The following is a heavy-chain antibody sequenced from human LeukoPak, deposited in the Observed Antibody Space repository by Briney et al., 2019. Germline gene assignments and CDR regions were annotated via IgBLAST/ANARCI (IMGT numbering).Heavy chain of an antibody. J-gene: IGHJ4*02. CDR1: GNYW. V-gene: IGHV3-74*01. Sequence: GGSLRLTCAASGNYWMHWVRQAPGKGLVWVSHINSDGSWTSYADSVKGRFTISKDNAKNTVYLQMNSLRAEDTAVYYCVSFYETYWGRGTLVTVSS. D-gene: IGHD2/OR15-2a*01. CDR2: INSDGSWT. CDR3: VSFYETY.